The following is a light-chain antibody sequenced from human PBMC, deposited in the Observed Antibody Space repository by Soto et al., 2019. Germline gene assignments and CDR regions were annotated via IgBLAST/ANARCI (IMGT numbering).Light chain of an antibody. CDR3: QQYATYPLT. Sequence: DIQMTQSPSTLSASVGDRVTITCRASQSIASLLAWYQQKPGKDPMFLISKASSLESGVPSRFSGSESGTEFTLTISSLQPDDFATYYCQQYATYPLTFGQGTKLEIK. CDR1: QSIASL. V-gene: IGKV1-5*03. J-gene: IGKJ2*01. CDR2: KAS.